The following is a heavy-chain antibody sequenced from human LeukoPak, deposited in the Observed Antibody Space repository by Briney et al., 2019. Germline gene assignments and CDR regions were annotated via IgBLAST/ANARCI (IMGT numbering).Heavy chain of an antibody. CDR3: ARGLSAAWWVSDI. D-gene: IGHD2-8*02. CDR1: GYSFTSFW. V-gene: IGHV5-51*01. Sequence: GESLQISCQGSGYSFTSFWIGWVRQMSGKGLEWMGIIYPDDSDTRYSPSFEGQVTISADKSISTAYLQWSSLKASDNAIYYCARGLSAAWWVSDIWGQGTMVTVSS. CDR2: IYPDDSDT. J-gene: IGHJ3*02.